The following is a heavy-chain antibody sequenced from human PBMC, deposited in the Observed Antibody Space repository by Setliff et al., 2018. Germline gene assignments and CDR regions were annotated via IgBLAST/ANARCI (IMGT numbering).Heavy chain of an antibody. CDR2: IHYRGTT. J-gene: IGHJ4*02. D-gene: IGHD1-1*01. CDR1: GDSISSGSHY. CDR3: ARTGTYRYFDS. Sequence: SETLSLTCTVSGDSISSGSHYWGWIRQPPGKGLEWIGRIHYRGTTYSNVSLASRLTISVDTSKNQFSLKLTSATAADTAVYYCARTGTYRYFDSWGQGTRVTVSS. V-gene: IGHV4-39*01.